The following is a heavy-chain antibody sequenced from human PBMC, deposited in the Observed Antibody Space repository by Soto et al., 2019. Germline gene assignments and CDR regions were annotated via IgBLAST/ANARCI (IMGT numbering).Heavy chain of an antibody. CDR3: AHRVLRTVFGLVTTTAIYYDF. CDR1: GYSLTTSGVD. CDR2: IYWDDDK. V-gene: IGHV2-5*02. D-gene: IGHD3-3*01. J-gene: IGHJ4*02. Sequence: GPAQVKPRQTLTLTCTFSGYSLTTSGVDVCWIRQSPGRAPEWLALIYWDDDKRYSPSLKSRLTITKDASKNQVVLTMADLDPADTATYYCAHRVLRTVFGLVTTTAIYYDFWGQGTPVAVSS.